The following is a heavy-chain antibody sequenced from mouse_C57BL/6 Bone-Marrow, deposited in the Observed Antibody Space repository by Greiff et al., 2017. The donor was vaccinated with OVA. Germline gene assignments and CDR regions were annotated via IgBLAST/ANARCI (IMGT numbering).Heavy chain of an antibody. CDR3: ARHNYSNYGAMDY. J-gene: IGHJ4*01. V-gene: IGHV1-63*01. CDR2: IYPGGGYT. CDR1: GYTFTNYW. Sequence: VQLQQSGAELVRPGTSVKMSCKASGYTFTNYWIGWAKQRPGHGLEWIGDIYPGGGYTNYNEKFKGKATLTADNSSSTAYMQFSSLTSEDSAIYYCARHNYSNYGAMDYWGQGTSVTVSS. D-gene: IGHD2-5*01.